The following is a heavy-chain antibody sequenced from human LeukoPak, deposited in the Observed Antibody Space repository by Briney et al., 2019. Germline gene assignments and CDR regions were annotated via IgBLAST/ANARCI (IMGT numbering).Heavy chain of an antibody. D-gene: IGHD3-16*01. V-gene: IGHV3-21*01. Sequence: GGSLRLSCAASGFTFSSYGMSWVRQAPGKGLEWVSSISSSSSYIYYADSVKGRFTISRDNAKNSLYLQMNSLRAEDTAVYYCARDWRRGEHTFDYWGQGTLVTVSS. CDR3: ARDWRRGEHTFDY. J-gene: IGHJ4*02. CDR1: GFTFSSYG. CDR2: ISSSSSYI.